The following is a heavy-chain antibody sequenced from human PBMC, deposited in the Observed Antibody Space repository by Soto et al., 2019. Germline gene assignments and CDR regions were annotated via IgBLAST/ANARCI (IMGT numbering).Heavy chain of an antibody. D-gene: IGHD2-15*01. Sequence: QVQLVQSGAEVKKPGASVKVSCKASGYSFTSYFIHWVRQAPGQGLEWMGIINPNGGSTTYAQQFHGRLTMTRDTSTSTVYMELNSLRSEATAVYYCAREDRIADVWGQGPTVTLSS. CDR3: AREDRIADV. V-gene: IGHV1-46*01. CDR2: INPNGGST. J-gene: IGHJ6*02. CDR1: GYSFTSYF.